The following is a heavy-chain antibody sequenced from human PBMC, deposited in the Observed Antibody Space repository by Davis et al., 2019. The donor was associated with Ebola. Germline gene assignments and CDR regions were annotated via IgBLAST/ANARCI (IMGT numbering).Heavy chain of an antibody. CDR3: ARGPRPGYCSGGSCPTRSYYYYGMDV. CDR2: INHSGST. J-gene: IGHJ6*02. CDR1: GGSFSGYY. V-gene: IGHV4-34*01. Sequence: PSETLSLTCAVYGGSFSGYYWSWIRQPPGKGLEWIGEINHSGSTNYNPSLKSRVTISVDTSKNQFSLTLSSVTAADTAVYYCARGPRPGYCSGGSCPTRSYYYYGMDVWGQGTTVTVPS. D-gene: IGHD2-15*01.